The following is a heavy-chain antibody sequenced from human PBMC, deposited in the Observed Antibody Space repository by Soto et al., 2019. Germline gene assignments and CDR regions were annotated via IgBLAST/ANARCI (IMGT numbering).Heavy chain of an antibody. D-gene: IGHD2-8*01. V-gene: IGHV4-4*02. CDR2: IFHDGTA. CDR1: GVSISSGNW. CDR3: ARLVYDTRLNYMYFDF. Sequence: NPSETLPLTCAVSGVSISSGNWWTWVRQTPQRGLEYIGEIFHDGTANYYPSFERRVAISVDTSKNQFSLKLTSVTAADTAIYFCARLVYDTRLNYMYFDFWGQGALVTVSS. J-gene: IGHJ4*02.